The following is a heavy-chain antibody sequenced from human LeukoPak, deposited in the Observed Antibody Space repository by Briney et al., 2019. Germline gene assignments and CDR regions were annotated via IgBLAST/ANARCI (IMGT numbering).Heavy chain of an antibody. Sequence: GGSLRLSCAASGFSFSTYGMSWVRQAPGMRLEWVSGISDTGSKTYYAESVKGRFTISRDNSKNTLSLQMNSLRAEDTALYYCAKRVSYSSSSVYFDSWGQGTLVTVSS. CDR3: AKRVSYSSSSVYFDS. CDR1: GFSFSTYG. CDR2: ISDTGSKT. J-gene: IGHJ4*02. D-gene: IGHD6-6*01. V-gene: IGHV3-23*01.